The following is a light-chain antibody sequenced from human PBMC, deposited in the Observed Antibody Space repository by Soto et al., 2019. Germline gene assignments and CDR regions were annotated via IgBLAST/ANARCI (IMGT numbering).Light chain of an antibody. CDR3: QQYGSSPLT. V-gene: IGKV3-20*01. J-gene: IGKJ4*01. CDR2: RAS. Sequence: EIVITHSPATLSVSKGERATLSCRASQSVSSNLAWYQQKPGQAPRLLIYRASIRATGIPDRFTGSGSGTDFTLTISRLEPEDFAVYYCQQYGSSPLTFGGGTKV. CDR1: QSVSSN.